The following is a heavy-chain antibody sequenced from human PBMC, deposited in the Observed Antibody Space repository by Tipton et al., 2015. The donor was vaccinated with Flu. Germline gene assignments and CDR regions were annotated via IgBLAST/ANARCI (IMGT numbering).Heavy chain of an antibody. CDR1: GFTFSSYS. CDR3: ARAIAGADSL. Sequence: SLRLSCAASGFTFSSYSMNRVRQAPGKGLEWVSFISSSGIYIYYADSVKGRFTISRDNAKNSLYLQMNSLRAEDTAVYYCARAIAGADSLWGQGTLVTVSS. D-gene: IGHD3-16*01. CDR2: ISSSGIYI. J-gene: IGHJ4*02. V-gene: IGHV3-21*01.